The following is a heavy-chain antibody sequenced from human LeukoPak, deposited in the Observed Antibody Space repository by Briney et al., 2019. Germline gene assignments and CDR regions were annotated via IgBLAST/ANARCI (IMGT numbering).Heavy chain of an antibody. D-gene: IGHD5-24*01. CDR3: ATGRNGYKED. V-gene: IGHV1-18*01. J-gene: IGHJ4*02. CDR1: GYTFTSHG. Sequence: ASVKVSCKAPGYTFTSHGISWVRQAPGQGLEWMGWISAYSVNTNYAQNLQGRVTLTTDTSTSTAYMELRSLRSDDTAVYYCATGRNGYKEDWGQGTLVTVSS. CDR2: ISAYSVNT.